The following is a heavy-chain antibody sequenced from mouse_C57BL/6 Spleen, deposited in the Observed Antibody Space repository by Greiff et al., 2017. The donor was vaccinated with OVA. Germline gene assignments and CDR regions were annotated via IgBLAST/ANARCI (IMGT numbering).Heavy chain of an antibody. CDR1: GFTFSDYG. Sequence: EVKLQESGGGLVKPGGSLKLSCAASGFTFSDYGMHWVRQAPEKGLEWVAYISSGSSTIYYADTVKGRFTISRDNAKNTLFLQMTSLRSEDTAMYYCARPVGRNYAMDYWGQGTSVTVSS. CDR2: ISSGSSTI. CDR3: ARPVGRNYAMDY. V-gene: IGHV5-17*01. J-gene: IGHJ4*01. D-gene: IGHD1-1*02.